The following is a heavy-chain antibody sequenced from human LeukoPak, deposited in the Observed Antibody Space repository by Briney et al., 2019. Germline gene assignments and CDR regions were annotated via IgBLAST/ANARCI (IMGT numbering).Heavy chain of an antibody. Sequence: GASVKVSCKASGYTFTGYYMHWVRQAPGQGLEWMGWINPNSGGTNYAQKFQGRVTMTRDTSISTAYMELSRLRSDDTAVYYCARDVKFEYFPHTNWFDPWGQGTLVTVSS. CDR1: GYTFTGYY. D-gene: IGHD6-6*01. J-gene: IGHJ5*02. CDR3: ARDVKFEYFPHTNWFDP. CDR2: INPNSGGT. V-gene: IGHV1-2*02.